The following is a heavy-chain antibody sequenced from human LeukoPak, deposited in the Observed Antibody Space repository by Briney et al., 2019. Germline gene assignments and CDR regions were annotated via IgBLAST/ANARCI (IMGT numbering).Heavy chain of an antibody. CDR1: GGSISSGGYY. V-gene: IGHV4-31*03. J-gene: IGHJ4*02. CDR3: ARPEDYGGNLVFDY. CDR2: IYYSGST. Sequence: SQTLSLTCTVSGGSISSGGYYWSWIRQHPGRGLEWIGYIYYSGSTYYNPSLKSRVTISVDTSKNQFSLKLSSVTAADTAVYYCARPEDYGGNLVFDYWGQGTLVTVSS. D-gene: IGHD4-23*01.